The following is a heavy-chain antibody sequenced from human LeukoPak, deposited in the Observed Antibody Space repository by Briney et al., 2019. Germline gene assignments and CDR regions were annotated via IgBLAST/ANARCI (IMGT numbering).Heavy chain of an antibody. CDR3: ARDRAIAVAGTTEEIDY. D-gene: IGHD6-19*01. V-gene: IGHV4-59*02. J-gene: IGHJ4*02. CDR1: GGSVSSHF. CDR2: IYNSGIT. Sequence: SETLSLTCTVSGGSVSSHFWSWIRQPPGKGLEWIGYIYNSGITNYNPSLKSRVTISVDTSKNQFSLKLSSVTAADTAVYYCARDRAIAVAGTTEEIDYWGQGTLVTVSS.